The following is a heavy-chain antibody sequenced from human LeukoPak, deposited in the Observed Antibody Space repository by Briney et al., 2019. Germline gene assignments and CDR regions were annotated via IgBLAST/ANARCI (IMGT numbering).Heavy chain of an antibody. CDR3: AREGYSSGWYRL. Sequence: GGSLRLSCAASGFTFSSYTMSWVRQAPRKGLEWVSVIYSGGSTYYADSVKGRFTISRDNSKNTLYLQMNSLRAEDTAVYYCAREGYSSGWYRLWGQGTLVTVSS. CDR2: IYSGGST. J-gene: IGHJ4*02. D-gene: IGHD6-19*01. CDR1: GFTFSSYT. V-gene: IGHV3-53*01.